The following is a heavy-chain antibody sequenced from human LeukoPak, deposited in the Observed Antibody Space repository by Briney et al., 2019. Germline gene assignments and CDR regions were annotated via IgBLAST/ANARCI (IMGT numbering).Heavy chain of an antibody. Sequence: AGGSLRLSCAPSGFTITSYAMTWVRQAPRKGPQWVLAISGSGGSTYATDYVNGPFTISRDNTKNTLYLQMINLRAEDTAGYYCAKDNGPWNYDFWSCYYGGQHYFDYWGQGTLVTVSS. CDR3: AKDNGPWNYDFWSCYYGGQHYFDY. CDR1: GFTITSYA. V-gene: IGHV3-23*01. J-gene: IGHJ4*02. D-gene: IGHD3-3*01. CDR2: ISGSGGST.